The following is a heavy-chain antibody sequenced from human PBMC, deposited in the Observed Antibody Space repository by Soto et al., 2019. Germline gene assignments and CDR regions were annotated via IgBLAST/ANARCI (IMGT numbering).Heavy chain of an antibody. CDR1: GFTFNTYP. Sequence: PGGSLRLSCAASGFTFNTYPMSWVRQAPGKGLEWVSGISTSGGSTYYADSVKGRFTISRDNSKNTVFLQMNSLRAEDTAVYYCARDRLAGGFDYWGQGTLVTVSS. CDR2: ISTSGGST. J-gene: IGHJ4*02. D-gene: IGHD3-16*01. V-gene: IGHV3-23*01. CDR3: ARDRLAGGFDY.